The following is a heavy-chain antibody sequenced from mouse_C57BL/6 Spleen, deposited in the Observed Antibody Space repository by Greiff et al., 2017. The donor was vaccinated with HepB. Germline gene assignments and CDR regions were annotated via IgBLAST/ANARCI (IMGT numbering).Heavy chain of an antibody. Sequence: DVQLVESGGGLVKPGGSLKLSCAASGFTFSSYTMSWVRQTPEKRLEWVATISGGGGNTYYPDSVKGRFTISRDNAKNTLYLQMSSLRSEDTALYYCARHEDYDSFDYWGQGTTLTVSS. CDR1: GFTFSSYT. J-gene: IGHJ2*01. CDR2: ISGGGGNT. D-gene: IGHD2-4*01. CDR3: ARHEDYDSFDY. V-gene: IGHV5-9*01.